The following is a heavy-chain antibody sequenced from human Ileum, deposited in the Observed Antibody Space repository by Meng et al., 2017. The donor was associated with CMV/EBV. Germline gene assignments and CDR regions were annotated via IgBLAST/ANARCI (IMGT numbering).Heavy chain of an antibody. V-gene: IGHV3-7*01. CDR2: IKQDGSEK. Sequence: GESLKISCAASGFTFSSYWMSWVRQAPGKGLEWVANIKQDGSEKYYVDSVKGRFTISRDNAKNSLYLQMNSLAAEDTAVYYCARSYYDSSGHIDCWGQGTLVTVSS. CDR1: GFTFSSYW. D-gene: IGHD3-22*01. J-gene: IGHJ4*02. CDR3: ARSYYDSSGHIDC.